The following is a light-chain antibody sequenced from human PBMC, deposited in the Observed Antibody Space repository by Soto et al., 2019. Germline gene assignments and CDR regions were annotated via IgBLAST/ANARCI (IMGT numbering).Light chain of an antibody. CDR2: DAS. CDR1: QSVSSY. V-gene: IGKV3-11*01. CDR3: QQRSNWPPLT. Sequence: EIVLTQSPATLSLSPGERATLSCRASQSVSSYLAGYQQKPGQAPRLLLYDASNRATGIPARFSGSGSGTDFTLTISSLEPEDFAVYYCQQRSNWPPLTFGGGTKVEIK. J-gene: IGKJ4*01.